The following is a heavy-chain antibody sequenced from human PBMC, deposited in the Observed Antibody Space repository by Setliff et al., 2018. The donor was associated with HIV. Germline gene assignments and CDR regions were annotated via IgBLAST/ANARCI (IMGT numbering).Heavy chain of an antibody. CDR2: INHSGNT. Sequence: SETLSLTCAVYGGSFSGYYWSWIRQPPGKGLEWIGEINHSGNTYYMPSLQSRVTISVDMSKNQFSLNLNSVTAADTAVYYCARGQGCGGGCHYAFEMWGQGTMVTVSS. V-gene: IGHV4-34*01. CDR1: GGSFSGYY. CDR3: ARGQGCGGGCHYAFEM. J-gene: IGHJ3*02. D-gene: IGHD2-21*02.